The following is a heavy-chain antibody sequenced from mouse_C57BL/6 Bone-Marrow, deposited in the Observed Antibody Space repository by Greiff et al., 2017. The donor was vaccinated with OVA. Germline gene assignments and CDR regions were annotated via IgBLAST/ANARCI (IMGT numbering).Heavy chain of an antibody. CDR2: INPSTGGT. D-gene: IGHD2-4*01. CDR3: ARSHYDYDPSFGY. J-gene: IGHJ2*01. V-gene: IGHV1-42*01. Sequence: VQLKESGPELVKPGASVKISCKASGYSFTGYYMNWVKQSPEKSLEWIGEINPSTGGTTYNQKFKAKATLTVDKSSSTAYMQLKSLTSEDSAVYYCARSHYDYDPSFGYWGQGTTLTVSS. CDR1: GYSFTGYY.